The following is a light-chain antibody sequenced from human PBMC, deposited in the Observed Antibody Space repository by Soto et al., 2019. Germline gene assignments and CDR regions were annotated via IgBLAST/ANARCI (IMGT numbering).Light chain of an antibody. Sequence: QSVLTQPPSVSGAPGQRVTISCTGSSSNIGAGYDVHWYQQLPGTAPKLLIYGNSNRPSGVPDRFYGSKSGTSDSLASTGLQAEDAADYYCQSYDRSLCGVVFGGGTKLTVL. CDR2: GNS. CDR3: QSYDRSLCGVV. CDR1: SSNIGAGYD. J-gene: IGLJ2*01. V-gene: IGLV1-40*01.